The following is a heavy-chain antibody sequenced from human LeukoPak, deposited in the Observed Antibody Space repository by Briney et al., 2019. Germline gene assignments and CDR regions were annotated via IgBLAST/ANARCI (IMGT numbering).Heavy chain of an antibody. CDR2: IYYSGST. J-gene: IGHJ6*02. CDR3: ARGGAPCSGGSCYYYGMDV. CDR1: GGSISSGDYY. Sequence: SQTLSLTCTVSGGSISSGDYYWSWIRQPPGKGLEWIGYIYYSGSTYYNSSLKSRVTISVDTSKNQFSLKLSSVTAADTAVYYCARGGAPCSGGSCYYYGMDVWGQGTTVTVSS. D-gene: IGHD2-15*01. V-gene: IGHV4-30-4*01.